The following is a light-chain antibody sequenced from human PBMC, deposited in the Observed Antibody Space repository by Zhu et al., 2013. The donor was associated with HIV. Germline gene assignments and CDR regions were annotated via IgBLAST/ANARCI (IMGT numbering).Light chain of an antibody. CDR2: EVS. V-gene: IGLV2-14*01. J-gene: IGLJ1*01. CDR1: SSDVGGYNY. Sequence: QSALTQPASVSGSPGQSITISCTGTSSDVGGYNYVSWYQQHPDKAPKLMIYEVSNRPSGVPDRFSGSKSGNTASLTISGLQAEDEADYYCSSYTSSSTLYVFGTGTKVTVL. CDR3: SSYTSSSTLYV.